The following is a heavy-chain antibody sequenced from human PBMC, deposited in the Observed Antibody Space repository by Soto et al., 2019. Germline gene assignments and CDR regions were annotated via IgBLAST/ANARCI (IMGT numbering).Heavy chain of an antibody. V-gene: IGHV3-23*01. J-gene: IGHJ5*02. Sequence: GGSLRLSCAASGFTFSSYAMSWVRQAPGKGLEWVSAISGSGGSTYYADSVKGRFTISRDNSKNTLYLQMNSLRAEDTAVYYCAKDFRVTVLGVNGFDPWGQGTLVTVSS. CDR3: AKDFRVTVLGVNGFDP. CDR2: ISGSGGST. CDR1: GFTFSSYA. D-gene: IGHD3-3*02.